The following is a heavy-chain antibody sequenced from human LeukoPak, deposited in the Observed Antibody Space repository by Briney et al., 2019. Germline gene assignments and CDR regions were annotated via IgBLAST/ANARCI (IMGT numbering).Heavy chain of an antibody. CDR2: ISAYNGDT. J-gene: IGHJ2*01. D-gene: IGHD4-11*01. Sequence: ASVRVSCKTSGYTFTSYGISWVRQAPGQGLEWMEWISAYNGDTNYAQNLQGRVTMTTDTSTSTAYMELRSLRSDDTAVYYCARGRTTVTTQRYFDLWGRGTLVTVSS. V-gene: IGHV1-18*01. CDR3: ARGRTTVTTQRYFDL. CDR1: GYTFTSYG.